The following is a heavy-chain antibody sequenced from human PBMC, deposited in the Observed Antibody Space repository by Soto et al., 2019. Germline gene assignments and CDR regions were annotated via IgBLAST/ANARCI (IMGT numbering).Heavy chain of an antibody. D-gene: IGHD4-17*01. J-gene: IGHJ4*02. CDR2: VSGTGGSA. Sequence: EVQLLESGGGLVRPGGSLRLSCAASGFTFSSYAMTWVRQAPGKGLEWVSGVSGTGGSAYYADSVKGRFTISRDKSTNTLYLHINSLRAEDTALYYCARGSAYSDYDLEYWGQGTLVTVSS. CDR3: ARGSAYSDYDLEY. CDR1: GFTFSSYA. V-gene: IGHV3-23*01.